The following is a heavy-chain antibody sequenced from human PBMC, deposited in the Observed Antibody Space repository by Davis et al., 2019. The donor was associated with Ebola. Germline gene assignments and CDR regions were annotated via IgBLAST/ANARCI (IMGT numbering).Heavy chain of an antibody. CDR2: ISAYNGNT. CDR1: GYTFTSYG. CDR3: ARWDIVVVPAAIFFDY. Sequence: ASVKVSCKASGYTFTSYGISWVRQAPGQGLEWMGWISAYNGNTNYAQKLQGRVTMTTDTSTSTAYMELRSLRSDDTAVYYCARWDIVVVPAAIFFDYWGQGTLVTVPS. D-gene: IGHD2-2*02. V-gene: IGHV1-18*01. J-gene: IGHJ4*02.